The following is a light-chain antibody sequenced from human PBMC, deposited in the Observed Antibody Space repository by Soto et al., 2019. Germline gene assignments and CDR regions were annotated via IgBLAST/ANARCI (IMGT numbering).Light chain of an antibody. CDR2: DAS. V-gene: IGKV3-11*01. Sequence: EIVLTQSPATLSLSPGERATLSCRASQSIGGNLAWYQQKPGQAPRLLIYDASNRATGIPARFSGKGSGTAFTLTISSREPEDFAVYYCQQRSNGPLFTFGPGTKVDIK. J-gene: IGKJ3*01. CDR3: QQRSNGPLFT. CDR1: QSIGGN.